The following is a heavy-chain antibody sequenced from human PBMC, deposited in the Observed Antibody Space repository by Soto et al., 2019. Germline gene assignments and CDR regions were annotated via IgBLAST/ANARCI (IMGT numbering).Heavy chain of an antibody. V-gene: IGHV3-30-3*01. D-gene: IGHD4-17*01. J-gene: IGHJ2*01. Sequence: QVQLVESGGGVVQPGRSLRLSCAASGFTFSSYAMHWVRQAPGKGLEWVAVISYDGSNKYYADSVKGRFTISRDNSKNTLYLQMNSLRAEDTAVYYCARDAVDYGTAWYFDLWGRGTLVTVSS. CDR2: ISYDGSNK. CDR3: ARDAVDYGTAWYFDL. CDR1: GFTFSSYA.